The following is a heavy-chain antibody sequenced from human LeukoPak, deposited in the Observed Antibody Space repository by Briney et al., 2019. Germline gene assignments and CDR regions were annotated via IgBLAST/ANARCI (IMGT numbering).Heavy chain of an antibody. CDR3: ARRRYFDWLPLDY. CDR1: GGSISSYY. V-gene: IGHV4-34*01. J-gene: IGHJ4*02. CDR2: INHSGST. D-gene: IGHD3-9*01. Sequence: SETLSLTCTVSGGSISSYYWSWIRQPPGKGLEWIGEINHSGSTNYNPSLKSRVTISVDTSKNQFSLKLSSVTAADTAVYYCARRRYFDWLPLDYWGQGTLVTVSS.